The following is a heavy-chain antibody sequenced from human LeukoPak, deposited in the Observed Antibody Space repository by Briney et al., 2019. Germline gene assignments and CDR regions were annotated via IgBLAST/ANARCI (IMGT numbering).Heavy chain of an antibody. CDR1: GFTFSSYG. Sequence: GRSLTLTCAASGFTFSSYGWHWVRQAPGKGLEWVGVIYYDGSNKYNPVSVKGRFTMSRDNAKNSLYLQMNSLRAEDTAVYYCAIVVTMVRSVGYYFDYWGQGTLVTVS. J-gene: IGHJ4*02. CDR2: IYYDGSNK. D-gene: IGHD3-10*01. CDR3: AIVVTMVRSVGYYFDY. V-gene: IGHV3-33*03.